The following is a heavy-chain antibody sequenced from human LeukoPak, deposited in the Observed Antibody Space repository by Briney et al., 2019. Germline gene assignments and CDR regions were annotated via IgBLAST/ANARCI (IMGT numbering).Heavy chain of an antibody. Sequence: PGGCLRLSFAASGFTFSGTAMHWVRQPSGKGLELVGRIRSKANSYATAYAASVKGRFTISRDDSKNTAYLQMNRLKTEDTAVYYCTRLSVAGPHDYWGQGTLVTVSS. D-gene: IGHD6-19*01. J-gene: IGHJ4*02. CDR1: GFTFSGTA. V-gene: IGHV3-73*01. CDR3: TRLSVAGPHDY. CDR2: IRSKANSYAT.